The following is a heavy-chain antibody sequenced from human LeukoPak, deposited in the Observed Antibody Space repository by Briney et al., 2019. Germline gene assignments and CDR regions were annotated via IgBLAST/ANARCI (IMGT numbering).Heavy chain of an antibody. J-gene: IGHJ4*02. V-gene: IGHV3-43*02. Sequence: GGSLRLSCAASGFTFDDYAMHWVCQAPGKGLEWVSLISGDGGSTYYADSVKGRFTISRDNSKNSLYLQMNSLRTEDTALYYCAKGPPDYYDSSGYTKGPLGYWGQGTLVTVSS. CDR2: ISGDGGST. D-gene: IGHD3-22*01. CDR3: AKGPPDYYDSSGYTKGPLGY. CDR1: GFTFDDYA.